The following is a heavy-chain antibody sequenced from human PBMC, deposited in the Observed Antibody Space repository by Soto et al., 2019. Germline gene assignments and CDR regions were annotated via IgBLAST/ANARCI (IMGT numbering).Heavy chain of an antibody. V-gene: IGHV3-48*01. D-gene: IGHD3-9*01. CDR3: ARDSDWAFDY. CDR2: ISSGSGTI. J-gene: IGHJ4*02. Sequence: EVQVVESGGGLVQPGGSLRLSCAASGFTFSSFSMNWVRQAPGKGLEWISYISSGSGTIDYADSVKGRFTISRDNAKNSLFLQMNSLRVEDTAVYYCARDSDWAFDYWGQGNLVTVSS. CDR1: GFTFSSFS.